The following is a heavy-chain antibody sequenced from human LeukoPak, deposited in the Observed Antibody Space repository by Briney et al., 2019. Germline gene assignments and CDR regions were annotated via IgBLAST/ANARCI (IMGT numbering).Heavy chain of an antibody. CDR1: GYTFTSYA. V-gene: IGHV7-4-1*02. J-gene: IGHJ5*02. CDR2: INTNTGNP. D-gene: IGHD3-9*01. Sequence: ASVKVSCKASGYTFTSYAMNWVRQAPGQGLEWMGWINTNTGNPTYAQGFTGRFVFSLDTSVSTAYLQISSLKAEDTAVYYCARDGSRPSYYDILTGYSPKNNWFDPWGQGTLVTVSS. CDR3: ARDGSRPSYYDILTGYSPKNNWFDP.